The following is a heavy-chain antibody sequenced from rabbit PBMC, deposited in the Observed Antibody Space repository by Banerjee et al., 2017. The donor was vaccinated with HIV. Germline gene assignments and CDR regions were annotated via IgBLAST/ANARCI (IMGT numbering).Heavy chain of an antibody. CDR1: GFSFSRDA. CDR2: IYAGNT. J-gene: IGHJ4*01. CDR3: ARDLAGVIGWNFDL. D-gene: IGHD4-1*01. Sequence: QEQLEESGGDLVKPGASLTLTCTASGFSFSRDAMCWVRQAPGKGLEWIACIYAGNTVYASWAKGRFTISKTSSTTVTLQMTSLTAADTATYFCARDLAGVIGWNFDLWGPGTLVTVS. V-gene: IGHV1S45*01.